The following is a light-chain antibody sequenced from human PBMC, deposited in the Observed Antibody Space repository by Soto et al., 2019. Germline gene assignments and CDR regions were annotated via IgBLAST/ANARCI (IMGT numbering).Light chain of an antibody. CDR3: QQCATSPLT. CDR1: QSVTKNY. V-gene: IGKV3-20*01. J-gene: IGKJ1*01. Sequence: EIVLTQSPGTLSLSPGERATLSCRASQSVTKNYLAWYQQKPGQAPRLLIDDASRRATGIPDRFSGSGSGTDFTLTISRLEHEDSAVYYCQQCATSPLTFGQGTKVEIK. CDR2: DAS.